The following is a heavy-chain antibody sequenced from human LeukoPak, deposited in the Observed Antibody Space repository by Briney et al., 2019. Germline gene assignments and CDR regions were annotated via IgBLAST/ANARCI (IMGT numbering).Heavy chain of an antibody. CDR2: IYYSGST. J-gene: IGHJ4*02. CDR1: GGSISSYY. Sequence: PSETLSLTCTVSGGSISSYYWSWIRQPPGKGLEWIGYIYYSGSTNYNPSLKSRVTTSVDTSKKQFSLKLSSVTAADTAVYYCARSGASYYDILTGYYDFDYWGQGTLVTVSS. V-gene: IGHV4-59*01. D-gene: IGHD3-9*01. CDR3: ARSGASYYDILTGYYDFDY.